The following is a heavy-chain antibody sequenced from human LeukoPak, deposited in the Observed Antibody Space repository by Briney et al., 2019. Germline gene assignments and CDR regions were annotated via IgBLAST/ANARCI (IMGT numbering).Heavy chain of an antibody. V-gene: IGHV3-7*04. J-gene: IGHJ4*02. CDR1: GFTFTSYW. CDR2: IKQDGSEQ. D-gene: IGHD3-22*01. Sequence: QPGGSLRLSCAASGFTFTSYWMSWVRQAPGKGLEWVANIKQDGSEQYYVDSVKGRFTISRDNTKNSLYLQMNSLRAEDTAVYYCARDQYYYDSSGYYYYFDYWGRGTLVTVSS. CDR3: ARDQYYYDSSGYYYYFDY.